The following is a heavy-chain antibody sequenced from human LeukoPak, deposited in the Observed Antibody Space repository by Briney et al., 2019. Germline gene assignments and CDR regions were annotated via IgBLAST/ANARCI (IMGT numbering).Heavy chain of an antibody. CDR3: AKETEAAAGPLDY. CDR2: VSASGGST. V-gene: IGHV3-23*01. CDR1: GFTFSNYA. J-gene: IGHJ4*02. Sequence: GGSLRLSCAASGFTFSNYAMSWVRQAPGKGLEWVSVVSASGGSTYYADSVKGRFTISRDNSKNTLYLQMNRLRAEDTAAYYCAKETEAAAGPLDYWGQGTLVTVSS. D-gene: IGHD6-13*01.